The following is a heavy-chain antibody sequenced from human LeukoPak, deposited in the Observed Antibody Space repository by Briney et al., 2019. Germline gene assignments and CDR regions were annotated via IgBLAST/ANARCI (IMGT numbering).Heavy chain of an antibody. J-gene: IGHJ6*02. Sequence: ASVKVSCKASGYTFTTYTIHWVRQAPGQRLEWMGWINAGNGNTRYSQKFQDRATITRDTSASTAYMELSRLRSDDTAVYYCASRYLNCSSTSCYRDYYGMDVWGQGTTVTVSS. CDR3: ASRYLNCSSTSCYRDYYGMDV. D-gene: IGHD2-2*01. V-gene: IGHV1-3*01. CDR1: GYTFTTYT. CDR2: INAGNGNT.